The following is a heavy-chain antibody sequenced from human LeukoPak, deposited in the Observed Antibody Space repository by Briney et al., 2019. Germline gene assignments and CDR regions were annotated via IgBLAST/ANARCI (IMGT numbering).Heavy chain of an antibody. D-gene: IGHD3-3*01. Sequence: GGSLRLSCAASGFTFDDYAMHWVRQAPGKGLEWVSGISWNSANIGYADTVKGRFTISRDNAKNSLYLQMNSLRAEDTAVYYCAQTEGGSGYPDYYYMDVWGKGTTVTVSS. CDR3: AQTEGGSGYPDYYYMDV. J-gene: IGHJ6*03. CDR1: GFTFDDYA. V-gene: IGHV3-9*01. CDR2: ISWNSANI.